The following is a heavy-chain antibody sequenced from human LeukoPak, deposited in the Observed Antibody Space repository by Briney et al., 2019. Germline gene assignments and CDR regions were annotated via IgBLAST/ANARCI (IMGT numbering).Heavy chain of an antibody. Sequence: GGSLRLSCAASGFTFRSSWMHWVRQVPGKGLVWVSRIDGGGSDTTYTDSVKGRFTISRDNAKNTLYLQMNSLRVEDTAVYYCAREGRVSGYDFDCWGQGTLVTVSS. D-gene: IGHD5-12*01. CDR1: GFTFRSSW. CDR2: IDGGGSDT. J-gene: IGHJ4*02. V-gene: IGHV3-74*01. CDR3: AREGRVSGYDFDC.